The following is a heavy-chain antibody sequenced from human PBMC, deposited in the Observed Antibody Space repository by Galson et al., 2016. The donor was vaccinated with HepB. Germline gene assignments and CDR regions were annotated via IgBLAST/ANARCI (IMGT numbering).Heavy chain of an antibody. J-gene: IGHJ5*02. CDR2: IYSGGGT. CDR3: GTESYLKGHSIVVAAPSQP. D-gene: IGHD2-15*01. Sequence: SLRLSCAASGLTVSSNYMSWVRQAPGKGLEWVSVIYSGGGTYYADSVQGRFTISRDNSKNTVFLEMNSLRAEDTAVYYCGTESYLKGHSIVVAAPSQPWGQGTLVTVSS. CDR1: GLTVSSNY. V-gene: IGHV3-53*01.